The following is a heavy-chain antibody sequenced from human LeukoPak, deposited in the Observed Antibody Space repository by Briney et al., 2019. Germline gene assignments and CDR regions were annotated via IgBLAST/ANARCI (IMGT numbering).Heavy chain of an antibody. J-gene: IGHJ4*02. CDR3: ARHSSGWYYAGDY. V-gene: IGHV4-61*02. CDR2: VYNSGST. CDR1: GGSISSDSYY. Sequence: SETPSLTCTVSGGSISSDSYYWSWIRQSADKGVEWIARVYNSGSTNYNPSLRSRVTISVDTSKNQFSLNLSSVTAADTAVYYCARHSSGWYYAGDYWGQGILVTVSS. D-gene: IGHD6-19*01.